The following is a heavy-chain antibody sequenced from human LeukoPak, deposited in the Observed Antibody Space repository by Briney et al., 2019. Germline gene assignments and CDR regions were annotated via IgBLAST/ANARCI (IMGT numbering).Heavy chain of an antibody. CDR2: ISWNSGSI. CDR3: AKDTCSGGSCYSSFDY. D-gene: IGHD2-15*01. Sequence: GGSLRLSCAASGFTFDDYAMHWVRQAPGKGLEWVSGISWNSGSIGYADSVKGRFTISRDNAKNSLYLQMNSLRAEDMALYYCAKDTCSGGSCYSSFDYWGQGTLVTVSS. V-gene: IGHV3-9*03. CDR1: GFTFDDYA. J-gene: IGHJ4*02.